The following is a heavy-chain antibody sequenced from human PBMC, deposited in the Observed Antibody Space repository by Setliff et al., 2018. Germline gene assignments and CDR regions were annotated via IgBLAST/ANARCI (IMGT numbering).Heavy chain of an antibody. J-gene: IGHJ4*02. D-gene: IGHD2-8*01. Sequence: ASVKVSCKTSGYTFNDHGIAWVRQAPGQGLEWMGWISPHTGNTYYTPKLHGRVTLTTDTSASTAYMELRSLGSDDTAVYYCSRLVRFCTRTACQRLSGGEFWGQGTLVTVSS. CDR3: SRLVRFCTRTACQRLSGGEF. CDR2: ISPHTGNT. CDR1: GYTFNDHG. V-gene: IGHV1-18*01.